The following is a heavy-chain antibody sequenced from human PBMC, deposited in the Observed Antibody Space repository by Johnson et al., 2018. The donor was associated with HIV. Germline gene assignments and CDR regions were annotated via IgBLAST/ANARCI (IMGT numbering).Heavy chain of an antibody. V-gene: IGHV3-30*03. CDR3: ARGGIIHDAFDI. CDR1: GFTFSSYG. J-gene: IGHJ3*02. D-gene: IGHD1-1*01. Sequence: QVQLVESGGGVVQPGRSLRLSCAASGFTFSSYGIHWVRQAPGKGLAWVAFISYDGSNKYYADSVKGRFPISSDNSKNTLYLQMSSLRAEDTAVYYCARGGIIHDAFDIWGQGTMVTVSS. CDR2: ISYDGSNK.